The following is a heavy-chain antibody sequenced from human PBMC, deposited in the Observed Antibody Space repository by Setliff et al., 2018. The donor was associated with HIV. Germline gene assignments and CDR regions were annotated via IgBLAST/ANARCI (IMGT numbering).Heavy chain of an antibody. CDR3: ATVTGARCFDN. J-gene: IGHJ4*02. V-gene: IGHV1-46*01. CDR2: INTSGGSA. CDR1: GYTFTGYY. Sequence: ASVKVSCKASGYTFTGYYMHWVRQAPGQGLEWMGVINTSGGSAGYAEKFRGRVTIIRDTSTSTVYMDLSSLTSQDTAIYFCATVTGARCFDNWGQGSLVTVSS.